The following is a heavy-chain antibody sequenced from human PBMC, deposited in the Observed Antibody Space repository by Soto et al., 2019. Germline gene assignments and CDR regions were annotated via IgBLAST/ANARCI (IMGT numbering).Heavy chain of an antibody. CDR2: IFYSGTT. D-gene: IGHD4-17*01. J-gene: IGHJ4*02. V-gene: IGHV4-39*01. CDR3: ARYYGDYKNYFDY. Sequence: SVTLSLTSSINFSPILLTQHLCDLNRQPPGKGLELIGSIFYSGTTYNNPSLNSRVTLSVDTSKNQFSLKLNSVTAADTAVYYCARYYGDYKNYFDYWGQGTLVTVS. CDR1: FSPILLTQHL.